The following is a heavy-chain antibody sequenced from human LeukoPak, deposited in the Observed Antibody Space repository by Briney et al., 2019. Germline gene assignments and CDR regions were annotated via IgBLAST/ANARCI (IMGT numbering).Heavy chain of an antibody. CDR3: ARVGSSVYYYDNTGYSGTFDI. CDR1: GGSISSFS. CDR2: IYYSGST. J-gene: IGHJ3*02. V-gene: IGHV4-59*01. D-gene: IGHD3-22*01. Sequence: SETLSLTCTVSGGSISSFSWSWIRQPPGKGREYNGYIYYSGSTNYNPSLKRRVTISVDTSKNQVSLKLSAVTAADTALYYCARVGSSVYYYDNTGYSGTFDIWGRGTMVTVSS.